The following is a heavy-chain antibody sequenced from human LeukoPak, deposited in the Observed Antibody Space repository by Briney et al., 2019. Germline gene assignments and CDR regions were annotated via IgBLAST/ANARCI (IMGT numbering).Heavy chain of an antibody. CDR3: ARKTDRPGEVGRDRYFDL. J-gene: IGHJ2*01. D-gene: IGHD6-6*01. CDR2: INVGGDAT. Sequence: PGGSLRLSCVISGFTFSHYEMIWARQAPGKGLEWVSYINVGGDATHFADSMKGRFTMSRDDAKNSVYLQLNSLRAEDTAIYYCARKTDRPGEVGRDRYFDLWGRGTLVTVSS. V-gene: IGHV3-48*03. CDR1: GFTFSHYE.